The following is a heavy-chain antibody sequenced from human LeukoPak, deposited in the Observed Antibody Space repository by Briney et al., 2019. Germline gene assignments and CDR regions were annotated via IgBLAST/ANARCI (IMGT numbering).Heavy chain of an antibody. J-gene: IGHJ6*02. CDR2: INQAGSEK. V-gene: IGHV3-7*02. CDR3: ARAEPYYDFWSGYYTNYYYYYGMDV. Sequence: GGSLRLSCAASGFIFSSYWMSWVRQAPGKGLEWVANINQAGSEKYYVDSVKGRFTISRDNAKNSLYLQMNSLRAEDTAVYYCARAEPYYDFWSGYYTNYYYYYGMDVWGQGTTVTVSS. CDR1: GFIFSSYW. D-gene: IGHD3-3*01.